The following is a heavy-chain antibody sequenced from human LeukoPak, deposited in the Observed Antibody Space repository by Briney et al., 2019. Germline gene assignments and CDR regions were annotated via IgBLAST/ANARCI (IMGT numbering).Heavy chain of an antibody. V-gene: IGHV3-23*01. CDR1: GFIFSSSA. D-gene: IGHD3-22*01. CDR3: AKDSRESSGHFPYYYYYHYGLDV. J-gene: IGHJ6*02. CDR2: ISGGGDDT. Sequence: PGGSLSLSCAVSGFIFSSSAMSWVRQAPGKGLEWVSAISGGGDDTSYADSARGRFTVSRDNSKNTLYLQMNSLRAEDTAVYYCAKDSRESSGHFPYYYYYHYGLDVWGQGTTVTVSS.